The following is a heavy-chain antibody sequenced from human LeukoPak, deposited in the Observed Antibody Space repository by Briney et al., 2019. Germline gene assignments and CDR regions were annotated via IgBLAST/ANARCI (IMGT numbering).Heavy chain of an antibody. V-gene: IGHV1-69*01. J-gene: IGHJ6*03. CDR1: GGTFSSPA. CDR2: IVPISGIA. Sequence: SVKVSCKASGGTFSSPAIAWVRQAPGQGPEWMGGIVPISGIADYAQKFQGRVTITADESTSTAYMELRSLTSDDTAVYYCARGLQYQLFKALRYYYMDVWGEGTTVTVSS. CDR3: ARGLQYQLFKALRYYYMDV. D-gene: IGHD2-2*01.